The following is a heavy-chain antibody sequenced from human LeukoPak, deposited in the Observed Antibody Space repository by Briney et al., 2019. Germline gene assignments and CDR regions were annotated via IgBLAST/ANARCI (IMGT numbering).Heavy chain of an antibody. V-gene: IGHV1-69*13. D-gene: IGHD4-23*01. CDR3: ARGGNSDWYFDL. CDR1: GGTFSSYA. Sequence: ASVQVSCKASGGTFSSYAISWVRQAPGQGLEWMGGIIPIFGTANYAQKFQGRVTITADESTSTAYMELSSLRSEDTAVYYCARGGNSDWYFDLWGRGTLVTVSS. J-gene: IGHJ2*01. CDR2: IIPIFGTA.